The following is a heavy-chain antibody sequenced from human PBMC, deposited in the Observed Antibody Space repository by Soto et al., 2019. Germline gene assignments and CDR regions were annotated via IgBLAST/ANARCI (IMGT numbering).Heavy chain of an antibody. J-gene: IGHJ6*02. D-gene: IGHD5-12*01. Sequence: GGSLRLSCAVSGFTFSSYGMHWVRQAPGKGLEWVAVVSHDGINKYYADSVKGRFTISRDSSKNTLFLQMNSLRAEDTAVYYCAKDRGSNFYYYDMDVWGQGTTVTVSS. CDR2: VSHDGINK. V-gene: IGHV3-30*18. CDR3: AKDRGSNFYYYDMDV. CDR1: GFTFSSYG.